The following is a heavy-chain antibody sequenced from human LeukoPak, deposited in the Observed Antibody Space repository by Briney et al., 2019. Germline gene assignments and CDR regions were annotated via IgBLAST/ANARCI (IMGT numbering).Heavy chain of an antibody. CDR2: SRNKARSFTT. CDR1: GFALTDHY. CDR3: AIGYCSGGSCSGSDADY. D-gene: IGHD2-15*01. V-gene: IGHV3-72*01. Sequence: GGSLRLSCAASGFALTDHYIDWVRQAPGRGLEWVARSRNKARSFTTEYAASVKGRFTISRDASKNPLYLQMNSLKTEDTAVYYCAIGYCSGGSCSGSDADYWGQGTLVTVSS. J-gene: IGHJ4*02.